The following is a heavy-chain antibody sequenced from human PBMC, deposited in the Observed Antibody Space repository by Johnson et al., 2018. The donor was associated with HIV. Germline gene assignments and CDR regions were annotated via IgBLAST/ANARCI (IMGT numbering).Heavy chain of an antibody. CDR3: AKAGGGAALDS. CDR1: GFSFSDYY. J-gene: IGHJ3*02. Sequence: QVQLVESGGGVVQPGRSLRLSCAASGFSFSDYYMTWIRQAPGKGLEWVAILWYDGTTAYYADSVKGRFTISRDTSKKMLYLQMNSLRVDDTAVYYCAKAGGGAALDSWGQGTMVTVSS. D-gene: IGHD3-16*01. V-gene: IGHV3-33*03. CDR2: LWYDGTTA.